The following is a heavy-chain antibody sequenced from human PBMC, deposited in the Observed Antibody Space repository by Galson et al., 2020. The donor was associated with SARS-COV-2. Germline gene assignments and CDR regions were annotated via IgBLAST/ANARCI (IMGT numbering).Heavy chain of an antibody. CDR3: ARDEGYGSGWAVGGWD. CDR2: IFHSGST. CDR1: GYFITSGYY. V-gene: IGHV4-38-2*02. J-gene: IGHJ4*02. D-gene: IGHD6-19*01. Sequence: SETLSLTCTVSGYFITSGYYWGWNRQTPGKGLEWIGSIFHSGSTFYNPSLKSRVTISLDTSKNQFSLKLSSVTAADTAVYYCARDEGYGSGWAVGGWDWGQGTLVTVSS.